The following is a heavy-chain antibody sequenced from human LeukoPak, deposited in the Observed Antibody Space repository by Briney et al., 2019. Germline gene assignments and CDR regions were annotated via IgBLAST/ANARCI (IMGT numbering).Heavy chain of an antibody. V-gene: IGHV1-8*01. CDR3: ARCTVVTPFPYYYYYGMDV. CDR2: MNPNSGNT. Sequence: ASVKVSCKASGYTFTSYDINWVRQVTGQGLEWMGWMNPNSGNTGYAQKFQGRVTMTRNTSISTAYMELSSLRSEDTAVYYCARCTVVTPFPYYYYYGMDVWGQGTTVTVSS. D-gene: IGHD4-23*01. CDR1: GYTFTSYD. J-gene: IGHJ6*02.